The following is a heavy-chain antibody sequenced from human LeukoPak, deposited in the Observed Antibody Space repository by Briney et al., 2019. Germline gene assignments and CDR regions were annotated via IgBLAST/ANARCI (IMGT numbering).Heavy chain of an antibody. J-gene: IGHJ4*02. CDR2: IIPILGIA. CDR3: ARGFWSGYYYFDY. CDR1: GGTFSSYA. D-gene: IGHD3-3*01. Sequence: ASVEVSCTASGGTFSSYAIGWVRQAPGQGLEWMGRIIPILGIANYAQKFQGRVTITADKSTSTAYMELSSLRSEDTAVYYCARGFWSGYYYFDYWGQGTLVTVSS. V-gene: IGHV1-69*04.